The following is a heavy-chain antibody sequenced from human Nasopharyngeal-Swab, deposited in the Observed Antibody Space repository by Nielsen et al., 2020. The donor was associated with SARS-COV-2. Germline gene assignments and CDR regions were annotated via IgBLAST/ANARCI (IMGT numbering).Heavy chain of an antibody. Sequence: GESLKISCAASGFTFSSYAMSWVRQAPGKGLEWVSVNSGSGGSTYYADSVKGRFTISRDNSKNTLYLQMNSLRAEDTAVYYCARYDDYYDSSGYAYWGQGTLVTVSS. J-gene: IGHJ4*02. CDR2: NSGSGGST. V-gene: IGHV3-23*01. CDR3: ARYDDYYDSSGYAY. CDR1: GFTFSSYA. D-gene: IGHD3-22*01.